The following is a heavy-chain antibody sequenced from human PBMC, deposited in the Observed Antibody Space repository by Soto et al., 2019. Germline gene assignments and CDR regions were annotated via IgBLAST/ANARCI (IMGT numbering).Heavy chain of an antibody. J-gene: IGHJ4*02. V-gene: IGHV3-48*01. CDR2: ISSSSSTI. CDR1: GFTFSSYS. Sequence: GGSLRLSCAASGFTFSSYSMNWVRQAPGKGLEWGSYISSSSSTIYYADSVKGRFTNSRDNAKDSLYLQMNSLRAEDTAVYYCARDLRDYSSYWGQGTLVTVSS. CDR3: ARDLRDYSSY. D-gene: IGHD4-4*01.